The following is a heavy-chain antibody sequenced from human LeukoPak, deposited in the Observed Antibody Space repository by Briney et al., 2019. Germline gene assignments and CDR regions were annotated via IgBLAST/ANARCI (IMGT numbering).Heavy chain of an antibody. V-gene: IGHV1-2*04. D-gene: IGHD5-12*01. CDR2: INPNSGGT. J-gene: IGHJ3*02. CDR3: ARVGRVPGIIVATIHRRENAFDI. CDR1: GYTFTGYY. Sequence: ASVKVSCKASGYTFTGYYMHWVRQAPGQGLEWMGWINPNSGGTNYAQKFQGWVTMTRDTSISTAYMELSRLRSDDTAVYYCARVGRVPGIIVATIHRRENAFDIWGQGTMVTVSS.